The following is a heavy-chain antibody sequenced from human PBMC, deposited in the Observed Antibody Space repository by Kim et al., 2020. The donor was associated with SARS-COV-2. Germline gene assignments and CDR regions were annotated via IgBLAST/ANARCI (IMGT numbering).Heavy chain of an antibody. J-gene: IGHJ4*02. V-gene: IGHV1-69*01. Sequence: ANYAQKFQGRVTITADESTSTAYMELSSLRSEDTAVYYCARGTRRGPWDYWGQGTLVTVSS. CDR3: ARGTRRGPWDY. D-gene: IGHD3-10*01. CDR2: A.